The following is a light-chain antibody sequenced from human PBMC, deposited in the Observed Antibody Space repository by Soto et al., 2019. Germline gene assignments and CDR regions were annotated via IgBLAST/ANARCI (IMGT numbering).Light chain of an antibody. J-gene: IGKJ1*01. CDR1: QGIRND. CDR3: LQDYTYPRT. CDR2: AAS. Sequence: AIQMTQSPSSLSASVGDSVTITCRASQGIRNDLDWYQQKPGKAPKLLVYAASSLQSGVPLRFSGTGSGTDFTLTISSLQPDDFATYYCLQDYTYPRTFGQGTKVEVK. V-gene: IGKV1-6*01.